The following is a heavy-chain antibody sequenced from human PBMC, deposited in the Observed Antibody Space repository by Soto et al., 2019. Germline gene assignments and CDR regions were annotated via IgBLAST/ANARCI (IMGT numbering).Heavy chain of an antibody. CDR3: ARGGGGSYYWYYYGMXV. CDR1: GFTFSSYA. CDR2: ISYDGSNK. Sequence: GGSLGLSCAASGFTFSSYAKHWVRQAPGKGLEWVAVISYDGSNKYYADSVKGRFTISRDNSKNTLYLQMNSLRAEDTAVYYCARGGGGSYYWYYYGMXVWGQGTTVXVSS. V-gene: IGHV3-30-3*01. D-gene: IGHD1-26*01. J-gene: IGHJ6*02.